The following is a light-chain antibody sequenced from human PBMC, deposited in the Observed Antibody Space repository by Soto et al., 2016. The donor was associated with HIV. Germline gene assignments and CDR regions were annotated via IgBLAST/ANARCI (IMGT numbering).Light chain of an antibody. CDR3: QQYYTTPLT. Sequence: DIQMTQFPSTLSASIGDRVTITCRASQSVSVWLAWYQQKPGKAPKLLLYAASRLESGVPSRFSGSGSGTGYTLTISSLQPEDFATYYCQQYYTTPLTFGGGTKVEIK. CDR1: QSVSVW. CDR2: AAS. V-gene: IGKV1-NL1*01. J-gene: IGKJ4*01.